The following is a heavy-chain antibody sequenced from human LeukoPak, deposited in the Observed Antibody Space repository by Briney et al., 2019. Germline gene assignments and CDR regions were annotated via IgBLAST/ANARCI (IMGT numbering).Heavy chain of an antibody. CDR2: IYYSGST. CDR1: GGSISSYY. CDR3: ARSITACPFDYYYYGMDV. D-gene: IGHD6-6*01. V-gene: IGHV4-59*08. Sequence: SETLSLTCTVSGGSISSYYWSWIRQPPGKGLEWIGYIYYSGSTNYNPSLKSRVTISVDASKNQFSLKLSSVTAADTAVYYCARSITACPFDYYYYGMDVWGQGTTATVSS. J-gene: IGHJ6*02.